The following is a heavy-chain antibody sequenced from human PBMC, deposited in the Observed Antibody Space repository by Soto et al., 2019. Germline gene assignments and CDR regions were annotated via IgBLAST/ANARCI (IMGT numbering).Heavy chain of an antibody. D-gene: IGHD4-17*01. Sequence: RSETVSLTCAVSRSSGGRGGDGWSWSRQPPGKGLEWIGYIYYSGSTNYNPSLKSRVTISVDTSKNQFSLKLSSVTAADTAVYYCAREDTVTHADAFDIWGQGTMVTV. CDR3: AREDTVTHADAFDI. J-gene: IGHJ3*02. CDR2: IYYSGST. V-gene: IGHV4-61*08. CDR1: RSSGGRGGDG.